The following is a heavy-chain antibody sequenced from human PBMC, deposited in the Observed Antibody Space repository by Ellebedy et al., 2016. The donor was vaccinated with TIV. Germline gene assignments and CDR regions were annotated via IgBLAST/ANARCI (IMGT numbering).Heavy chain of an antibody. CDR3: ARVRDFWSGYLTDYYYGMDV. J-gene: IGHJ6*02. D-gene: IGHD3-3*01. Sequence: ASVKVSXKASRYTFTSYDINWVRQATGQGLEWMGWMNPNSGNTGYAQKFQGRVTMTRNTSISTAYMELSSLRSEDTAVYYCARVRDFWSGYLTDYYYGMDVWGQGTTVTVSS. CDR1: RYTFTSYD. CDR2: MNPNSGNT. V-gene: IGHV1-8*01.